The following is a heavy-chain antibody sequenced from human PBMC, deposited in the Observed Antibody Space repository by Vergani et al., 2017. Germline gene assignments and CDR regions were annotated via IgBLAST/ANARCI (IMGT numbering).Heavy chain of an antibody. CDR1: GFSLSTSGVG. CDR3: AHEYYDGSGSYYNAGPGGADNNWFDP. Sequence: QITLKESGPTLVKPTQTLPLTCTFSGFSLSTSGVGVGWIRQPPGKALEWLALIYWNDDKRYSPSLKSRLTITKDTSKNQVVLTMTNMDPVDTATYYCAHEYYDGSGSYYNAGPGGADNNWFDPWGQGTLVTVSS. D-gene: IGHD3-10*01. V-gene: IGHV2-5*01. J-gene: IGHJ5*02. CDR2: IYWNDDK.